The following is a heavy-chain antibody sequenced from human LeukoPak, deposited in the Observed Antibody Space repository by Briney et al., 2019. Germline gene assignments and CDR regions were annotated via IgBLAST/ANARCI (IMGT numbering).Heavy chain of an antibody. J-gene: IGHJ4*02. CDR2: INAGNGNT. CDR1: GYTFTSHA. Sequence: GASVKVSCKASGYTFTSHAMHWVRQAPGQRLEWMGWINAGNGNTKYSQKFQGRVTITRDTSASTAYMELSSLRSEDTAVYYCARGVGYQLLWGYFDYWGQGTLVTVSS. CDR3: ARGVGYQLLWGYFDY. V-gene: IGHV1-3*01. D-gene: IGHD2-2*01.